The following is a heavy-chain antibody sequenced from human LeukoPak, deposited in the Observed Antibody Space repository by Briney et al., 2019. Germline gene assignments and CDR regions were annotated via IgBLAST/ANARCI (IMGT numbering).Heavy chain of an antibody. V-gene: IGHV4-34*01. CDR1: GGSFSGYY. Sequence: SETLSLTCAVYGGSFSGYYWSWIRQPPGKGLEWIGEINHSGSTNYNPSLKSRATISVDTSKNQFSLKLSSVTAADTAVYYCARRSGNFDYWGQGTLVTVSS. J-gene: IGHJ4*02. D-gene: IGHD6-25*01. CDR2: INHSGST. CDR3: ARRSGNFDY.